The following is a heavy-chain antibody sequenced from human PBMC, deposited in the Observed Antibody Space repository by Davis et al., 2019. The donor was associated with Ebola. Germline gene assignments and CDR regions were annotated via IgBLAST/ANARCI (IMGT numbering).Heavy chain of an antibody. CDR3: ATGGFGDP. CDR1: GFTFSSNS. J-gene: IGHJ5*02. D-gene: IGHD6-25*01. Sequence: GASLNISCAASGFTFSSNSMNWVRQAPGKGLEWVSFISSSSNYIYYANSVKGRFTVSRDNAKNSLFPHMNSLRAEDTAVCYCATGGFGDPWGQGTLVTVSS. CDR2: ISSSSNYI. V-gene: IGHV3-21*01.